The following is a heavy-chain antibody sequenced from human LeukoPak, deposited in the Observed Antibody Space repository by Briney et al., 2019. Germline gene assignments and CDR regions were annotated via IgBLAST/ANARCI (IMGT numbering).Heavy chain of an antibody. D-gene: IGHD2-21*02. CDR2: ISGSGGST. CDR1: GFTLSSYA. J-gene: IGHJ4*02. V-gene: IGHV3-23*01. Sequence: GGSLRLSCAASGFTLSSYAMSWVRQAPGKGLEWVSAISGSGGSTYYADSVKGRFTISRDNSKNTLYPQMNSLRAEDTAVYYCAKVSIVVVTAPINYWGQGTLVTVSS. CDR3: AKVSIVVVTAPINY.